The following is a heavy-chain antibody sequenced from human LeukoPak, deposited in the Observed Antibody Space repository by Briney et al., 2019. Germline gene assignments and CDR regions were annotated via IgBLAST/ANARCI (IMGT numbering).Heavy chain of an antibody. D-gene: IGHD3-10*01. CDR2: ISAYNGNT. CDR3: ATSRGVYGSGSHNLHYMDV. V-gene: IGHV1-18*01. CDR1: AYTFTSYG. J-gene: IGHJ6*03. Sequence: ASVKVSCKASAYTFTSYGISWVRQAPGQGLEWMGWISAYNGNTNYAQKLQGRVTMTTGTSTSTAYMELRSLRSDDTAVYYCATSRGVYGSGSHNLHYMDVWGKGTTVTISS.